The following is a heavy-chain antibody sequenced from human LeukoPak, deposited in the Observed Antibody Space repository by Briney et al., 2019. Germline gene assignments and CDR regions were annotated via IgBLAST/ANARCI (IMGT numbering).Heavy chain of an antibody. J-gene: IGHJ4*02. V-gene: IGHV1-69*13. Sequence: GASVKVSCKASGGTFSSYAISWVRQAPGQGLEWMGGIIPIFGTANYAQKFQGRVTITADESTSTAYMELSSLRSEDTAVYYCARVGLAYYYDSSGYYFPVDYWGQGNLVTVSS. CDR3: ARVGLAYYYDSSGYYFPVDY. CDR2: IIPIFGTA. CDR1: GGTFSSYA. D-gene: IGHD3-22*01.